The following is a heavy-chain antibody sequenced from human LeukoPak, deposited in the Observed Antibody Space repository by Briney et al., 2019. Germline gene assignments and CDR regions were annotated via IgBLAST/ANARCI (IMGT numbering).Heavy chain of an antibody. Sequence: KPSETLSLTCTVSGGSISSSSYYWGWIRQPPGKGLEWIGSIYYSGSTYYNPSLKSRVTISVDTSKNQFSLKLSSVTAADTAVYYCARHLVRFIAAAQKSRFNWFDPWGQGTLVTVSS. J-gene: IGHJ5*02. CDR3: ARHLVRFIAAAQKSRFNWFDP. CDR1: GGSISSSSYY. D-gene: IGHD6-13*01. V-gene: IGHV4-39*01. CDR2: IYYSGST.